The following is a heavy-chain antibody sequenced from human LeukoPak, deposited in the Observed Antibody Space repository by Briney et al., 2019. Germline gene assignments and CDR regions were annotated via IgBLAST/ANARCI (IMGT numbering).Heavy chain of an antibody. CDR1: GFKFDDYA. CDR2: IPWTNAGE. D-gene: IGHD3-16*01. V-gene: IGHV3-9*01. J-gene: IGHJ6*02. CDR3: AKGRGADTSYGMNV. Sequence: PGGSPRLSCAASGFKFDDYAMHWVRQAPGKGLEWVSSIPWTNAGEAYADSVKGRCTISRDNAKNCVYLELKSLRAEDTALYYCAKGRGADTSYGMNVWGQGTTVIVSS.